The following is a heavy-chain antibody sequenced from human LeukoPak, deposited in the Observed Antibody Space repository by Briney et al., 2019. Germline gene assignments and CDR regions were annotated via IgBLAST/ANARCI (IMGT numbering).Heavy chain of an antibody. J-gene: IGHJ3*02. D-gene: IGHD6-19*01. CDR3: TRDSSGPDAFDI. Sequence: GRSLRLSCTASGFTFGDYAMSWVRQAPGKGLEWVGFIRSKDYGGTTEYAASVKGRFTISRDDSKSIAYLQMNSLKTEDTAVYYCTRDSSGPDAFDIWGQGTMVTVSS. V-gene: IGHV3-49*04. CDR2: IRSKDYGGTT. CDR1: GFTFGDYA.